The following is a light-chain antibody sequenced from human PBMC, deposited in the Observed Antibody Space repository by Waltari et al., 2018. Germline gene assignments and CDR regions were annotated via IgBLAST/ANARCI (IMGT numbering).Light chain of an antibody. CDR2: RAS. V-gene: IGKV4-1*01. CDR1: QSVLSSTNNKNY. J-gene: IGKJ2*01. CDR3: QQCYTYPYT. Sequence: DDVMIQSPDSLAVSLGGRATIHCYSTQSVLSSTNNKNYLGWYQQKPGQPPKLLISRASTRDSGVPDRFSGSGSGTDFTLTISSLQTEDVAVYYCQQCYTYPYTFGQGTNLEIK.